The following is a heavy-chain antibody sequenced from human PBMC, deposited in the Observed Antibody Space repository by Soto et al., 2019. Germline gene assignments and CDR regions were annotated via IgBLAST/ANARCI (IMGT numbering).Heavy chain of an antibody. CDR1: GGTFSSYA. CDR2: IIPIFGTA. V-gene: IGHV1-69*13. J-gene: IGHJ4*02. CDR3: ARDIQQLGDFDY. Sequence: SVKVSCKASGGTFSSYAISWVRQAPGQGLEWMGGIIPIFGTANYAQKFQGRVTITADESTSTAYMELSSLRSEDTAVYYCARDIQQLGDFDYWGQGTLVTVSS. D-gene: IGHD6-13*01.